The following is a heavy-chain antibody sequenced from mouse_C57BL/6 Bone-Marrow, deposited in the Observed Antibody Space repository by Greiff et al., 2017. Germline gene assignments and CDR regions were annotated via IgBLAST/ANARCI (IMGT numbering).Heavy chain of an antibody. CDR2: INSDGGST. J-gene: IGHJ1*03. CDR1: EYEFPSHD. Sequence: DVQLVESGGGLVQPGESLKLSCESNEYEFPSHDMSWVRKTPEKRLELVAAINSDGGSTYYPDTMERRFILSRDNTKKTLYLQLSSLRSEDTALYYCARQVYYGSSYWYFDVWGTGTTVTVSS. CDR3: ARQVYYGSSYWYFDV. D-gene: IGHD1-1*01. V-gene: IGHV5-2*01.